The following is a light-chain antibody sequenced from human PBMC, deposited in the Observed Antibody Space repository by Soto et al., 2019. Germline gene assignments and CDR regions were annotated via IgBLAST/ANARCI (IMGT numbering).Light chain of an antibody. J-gene: IGKJ3*01. Sequence: DIQMTQSPSSLSASVGDRVTITCRASQTIIRYLNWYQHKPERAPNLLIYAASSLQSGVPSRFSGGGSGTEFSLTISSLRPEDFATYYCQHRYSTLCSFWPGAKVEI. CDR1: QTIIRY. V-gene: IGKV1-39*01. CDR3: QHRYSTLCS. CDR2: AAS.